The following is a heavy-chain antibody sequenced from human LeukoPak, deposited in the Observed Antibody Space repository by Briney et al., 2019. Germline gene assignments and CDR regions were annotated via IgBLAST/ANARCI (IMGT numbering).Heavy chain of an antibody. CDR3: ARFNGATDAFDI. D-gene: IGHD1-26*01. J-gene: IGHJ3*02. Sequence: SETLSLTCTVSGGAISSYYWSWIRQPAGQGLELIGRIYTSGSTNYNPSLTSRVTLSVDTSKSQFSLKLSSVTAADTAVYYCARFNGATDAFDIWGQGTMVTVSS. CDR1: GGAISSYY. V-gene: IGHV4-4*07. CDR2: IYTSGST.